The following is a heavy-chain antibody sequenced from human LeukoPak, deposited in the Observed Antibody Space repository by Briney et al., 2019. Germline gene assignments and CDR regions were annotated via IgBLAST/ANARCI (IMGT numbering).Heavy chain of an antibody. CDR3: VRGYSFGPYGMDV. J-gene: IGHJ6*02. CDR1: GFPFSSYA. CDR2: ISGSGGST. D-gene: IGHD2-15*01. V-gene: IGHV3-64D*09. Sequence: GGSLRLSCSASGFPFSSYAMHWVRQAPGKGLEYVSAISGSGGSTYYADSVKGRFTISRDNSKNTLYLQMSSLRAEDTAVYFCVRGYSFGPYGMDVWGQGTTVTVSS.